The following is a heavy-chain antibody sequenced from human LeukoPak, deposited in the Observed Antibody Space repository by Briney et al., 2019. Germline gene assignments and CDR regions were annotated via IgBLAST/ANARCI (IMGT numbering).Heavy chain of an antibody. D-gene: IGHD6-19*01. Sequence: SETLSLTCTVSGGSISSYYWSWIRQPPGKGLEWIGYIYYSGSTNYNPSLKSRVTISVDTSKNQFSLKLSSVTAADTAVYYCARGLSSGWFYYYYGMDVWGQGTTVTVSS. CDR2: IYYSGST. CDR3: ARGLSSGWFYYYYGMDV. J-gene: IGHJ6*02. CDR1: GGSISSYY. V-gene: IGHV4-59*08.